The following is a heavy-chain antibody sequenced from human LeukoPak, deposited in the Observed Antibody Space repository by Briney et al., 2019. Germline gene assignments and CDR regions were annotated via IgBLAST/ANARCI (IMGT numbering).Heavy chain of an antibody. V-gene: IGHV1-8*01. CDR2: MNPTSGNT. CDR3: ARSPAGGSTTKSKYNWFDP. J-gene: IGHJ5*02. CDR1: GYTFTSYD. D-gene: IGHD2-15*01. Sequence: SSVKVSCKACGYTFTSYDINWVRQATAKGGDWMGWMNPTSGNTGYAQKFQGRVTMTRNTSISTAYMELSSLRSEDTAVYYCARSPAGGSTTKSKYNWFDPWGQGTLVTVSS.